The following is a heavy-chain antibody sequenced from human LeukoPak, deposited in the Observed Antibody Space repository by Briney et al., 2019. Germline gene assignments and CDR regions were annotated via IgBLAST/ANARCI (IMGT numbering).Heavy chain of an antibody. V-gene: IGHV3-30*18. J-gene: IGHJ6*02. D-gene: IGHD6-6*01. CDR1: GFTFSSYS. Sequence: GGSLRLSCAASGFTFSSYSMNWVRQAPGKGLEWVAVISYDGSNKYYADSVKGRFTTSRDNSKNTLYLQMNSLRAEDTAVYYCANIYSSSSFFGYYYGMDVWGQGTTVTVSS. CDR3: ANIYSSSSFFGYYYGMDV. CDR2: ISYDGSNK.